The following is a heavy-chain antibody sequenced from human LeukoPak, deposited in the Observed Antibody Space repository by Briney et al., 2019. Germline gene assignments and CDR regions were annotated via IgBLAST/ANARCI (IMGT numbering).Heavy chain of an antibody. Sequence: GSLRLSCAASGFTFNRYGMHWVRQSPGKGLEWIAEINHRGDTNYNPSVKSRVTISIDTSKNQFSLKVRSLTAADTAVYYCARGPTISETGYFDFWGQGTLVTVSS. J-gene: IGHJ4*03. CDR1: GFTFNRYG. V-gene: IGHV4-34*01. CDR2: INHRGDT. D-gene: IGHD1-1*01. CDR3: ARGPTISETGYFDF.